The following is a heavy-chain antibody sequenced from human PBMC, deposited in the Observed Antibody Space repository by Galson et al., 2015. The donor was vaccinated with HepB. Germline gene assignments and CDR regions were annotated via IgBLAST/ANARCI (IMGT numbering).Heavy chain of an antibody. CDR2: ISAYNGNT. V-gene: IGHV1-18*01. CDR1: GYTFTSYG. J-gene: IGHJ4*02. D-gene: IGHD4-17*01. Sequence: SVKVSCKASGYTFTSYGISWVRQAPGQGLEWMGWISAYNGNTNYAQKLQGRVTMTTDTSTSTAYMELRSLRSDDTAVYYCARVTTTVTRVETVDYWGQGTLVTVSS. CDR3: ARVTTTVTRVETVDY.